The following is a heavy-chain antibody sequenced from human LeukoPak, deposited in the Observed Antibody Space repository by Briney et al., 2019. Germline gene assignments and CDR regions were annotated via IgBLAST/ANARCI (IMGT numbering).Heavy chain of an antibody. J-gene: IGHJ4*02. CDR3: ARVGSTAEAGTPDY. Sequence: GGSLRLSCEASGFTSSSYAMTWVRQAPGKGLEWVSTLSGNGFTTYYADSVKGRFTISRDNSKNTLYLHMNSLRAEDTAVYYCARVGSTAEAGTPDYWGQGTLVTVSS. CDR2: LSGNGFTT. V-gene: IGHV3-23*01. CDR1: GFTSSSYA. D-gene: IGHD6-13*01.